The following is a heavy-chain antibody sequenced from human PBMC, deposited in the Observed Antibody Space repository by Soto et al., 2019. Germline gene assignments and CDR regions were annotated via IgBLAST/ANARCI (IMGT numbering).Heavy chain of an antibody. CDR2: IYHSGTT. Sequence: SETLSLTCTVSGGSISSGGYYWSLIRQHPGKGLEWIGYIYHSGTTYYNPSLKSRVTISVDTSKNQFSLKLSSVTAADTAVYYCARGLITGSQYSGGWYYFDPWGQGTQVTVSS. J-gene: IGHJ4*02. V-gene: IGHV4-31*03. CDR1: GGSISSGGYY. D-gene: IGHD1-26*01. CDR3: ARGLITGSQYSGGWYYFDP.